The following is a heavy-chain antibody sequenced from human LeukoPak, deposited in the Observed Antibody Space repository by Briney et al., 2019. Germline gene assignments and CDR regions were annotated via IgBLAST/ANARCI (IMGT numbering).Heavy chain of an antibody. CDR1: GYTFSDYY. CDR2: INPNSGDT. J-gene: IGHJ4*02. CDR3: ARGIAGTN. V-gene: IGHV1-2*02. D-gene: IGHD1-7*01. Sequence: GASVKVSCKASGYTFSDYYFHWVRQAPGQGLGWMGWINPNSGDTNYAQKFQGRVTMTRDTSISTAYMELNSLRSDDTAVYYCARGIAGTNWGQGTLVTVSS.